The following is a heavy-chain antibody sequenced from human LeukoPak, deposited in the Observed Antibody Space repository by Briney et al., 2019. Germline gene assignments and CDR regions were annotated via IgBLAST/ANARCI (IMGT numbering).Heavy chain of an antibody. CDR1: GFTFSSYW. CDR2: IKQDGSEK. CDR3: ARGYGNYGY. Sequence: GGSLRLSCSASGFTFSSYWMSWVRQAPGKGLEWVANIKQDGSEKNYVDSVKGRFTISRDNAKNSLYLQMNTLRVEDTAVYYCARGYGNYGYWGQGTLVTVSS. V-gene: IGHV3-7*01. D-gene: IGHD4-17*01. J-gene: IGHJ4*02.